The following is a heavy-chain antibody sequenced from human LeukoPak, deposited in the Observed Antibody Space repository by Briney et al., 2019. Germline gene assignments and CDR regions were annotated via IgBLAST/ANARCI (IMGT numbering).Heavy chain of an antibody. CDR2: ISGSGGST. D-gene: IGHD3-3*01. CDR1: GFTFSSYA. V-gene: IGHV3-23*01. CDR3: AKDLGFLEWLRHDY. J-gene: IGHJ4*02. Sequence: GGSLRLSCAASGFTFSSYAMSWVRQAPGKGLEWVSAISGSGGSTYYADSVKGRFTISRDNSKNTLYLQMNSLRAEDTAVYYCAKDLGFLEWLRHDYWGQGTLVTVSS.